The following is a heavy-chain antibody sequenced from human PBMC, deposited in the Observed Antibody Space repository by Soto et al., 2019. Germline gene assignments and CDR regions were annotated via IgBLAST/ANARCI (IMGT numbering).Heavy chain of an antibody. CDR1: GGTFSSYT. D-gene: IGHD5-12*01. Sequence: QVQLVQSGAEVKKPGSSVKVSCNASGGTFSSYTISWVRQAPGEGLEWMGRIIPILGIANYAQKFQGRVTITSDKSTSTAYMELSSLRSEDTAVYYCARDRGDGYNLSWGQGTLVTVSS. CDR2: IIPILGIA. J-gene: IGHJ4*02. CDR3: ARDRGDGYNLS. V-gene: IGHV1-69*08.